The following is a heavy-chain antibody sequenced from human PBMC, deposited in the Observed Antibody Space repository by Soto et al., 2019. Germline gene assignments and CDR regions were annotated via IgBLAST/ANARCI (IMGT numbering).Heavy chain of an antibody. CDR3: AKQRIAAAVAYYFDY. J-gene: IGHJ4*02. V-gene: IGHV3-30*18. CDR2: ISYDGSNK. CDR1: GFTFSSYG. D-gene: IGHD6-13*01. Sequence: GGSLRLSCAASGFTFSSYGMHWVRQAPGKGLEWVAVISYDGSNKYYADSVKGRFTISRDDSKNTLYLQMNSLRAEDTAVYYCAKQRIAAAVAYYFDYWGQGTLVTVSS.